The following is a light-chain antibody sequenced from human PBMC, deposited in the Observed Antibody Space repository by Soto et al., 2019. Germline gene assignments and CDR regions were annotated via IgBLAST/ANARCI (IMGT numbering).Light chain of an antibody. CDR2: KAS. CDR3: QQYSNYWT. CDR1: QTISSW. Sequence: DIQMPQSPSTLSASVGDRVTITCRASQTISSWLAWYQQKPGKAPRLLIYKASILESGVSSTFSGSGSGTEFTLTISSRQPDDFATYYCQQYSNYWTFGQGTKVEIK. V-gene: IGKV1-5*03. J-gene: IGKJ1*01.